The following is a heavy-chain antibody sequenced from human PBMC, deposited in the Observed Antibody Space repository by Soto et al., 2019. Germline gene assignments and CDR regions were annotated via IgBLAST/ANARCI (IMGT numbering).Heavy chain of an antibody. CDR1: GFTFSSYA. V-gene: IGHV3-30-3*01. CDR3: ARVGGGVIQLWSN. CDR2: ISYDGSNK. J-gene: IGHJ4*02. D-gene: IGHD5-18*01. Sequence: QVQLVESGGGVVQPGRSLRLSCAASGFTFSSYAMHWVRQAPGKGLEWVAVISYDGSNKYYADSVKGRFTISRDNSKNTLYLQMNSLRAEDTAVYYCARVGGGVIQLWSNWGQGTLVTVSS.